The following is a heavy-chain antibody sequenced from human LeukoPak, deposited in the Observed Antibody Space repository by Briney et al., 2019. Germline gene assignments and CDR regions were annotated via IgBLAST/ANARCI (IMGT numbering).Heavy chain of an antibody. CDR1: GFTFSSYG. CDR3: ARVSSGYYDSSGYPDY. J-gene: IGHJ4*02. CDR2: IWYDGSNK. V-gene: IGHV3-33*01. D-gene: IGHD3-22*01. Sequence: PGGSLRLSCAASGFTFSSYGMHWVRQAPGKGLEWVAVIWYDGSNKYYADSVKGRFTISRDSAKNSLYLQMNSLRAEDTAVYYCARVSSGYYDSSGYPDYWGQGTLVTVSS.